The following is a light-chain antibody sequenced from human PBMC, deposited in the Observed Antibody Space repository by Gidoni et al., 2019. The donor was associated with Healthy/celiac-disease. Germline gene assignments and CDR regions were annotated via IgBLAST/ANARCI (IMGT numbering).Light chain of an antibody. CDR3: VLYMGNGISL. V-gene: IGLV8-61*01. J-gene: IGLJ3*02. Sequence: QTVVTQDPSFSVSPGGTVTLTCGLSSGSVSTSSYPSWPQQTPGQAPRTLIYHTNTRSSGVPDRFSGSILGNKAALTITGAQADDESDYYCVLYMGNGISLFGGGTKLTVL. CDR1: SGSVSTSSY. CDR2: HTN.